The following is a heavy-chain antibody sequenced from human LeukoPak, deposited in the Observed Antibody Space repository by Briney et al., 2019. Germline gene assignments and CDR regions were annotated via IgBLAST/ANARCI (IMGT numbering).Heavy chain of an antibody. V-gene: IGHV4-59*12. J-gene: IGHJ6*03. CDR3: ARDRVATTGYYYYHMDV. CDR1: GGSFSGYY. CDR2: IYYSGST. D-gene: IGHD5-24*01. Sequence: SETLSLTCAVYGGSFSGYYWSWIRQPPGKGLEWIGYIYYSGSTNYNPSLKSRVTISVDTSKNQFSLKLSSVTAADTAVYYYARDRVATTGYYYYHMDVWGKGTTVTISS.